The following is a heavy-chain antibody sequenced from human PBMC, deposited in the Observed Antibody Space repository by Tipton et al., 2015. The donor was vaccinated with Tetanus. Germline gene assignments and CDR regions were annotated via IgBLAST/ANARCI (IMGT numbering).Heavy chain of an antibody. D-gene: IGHD5-24*01. J-gene: IGHJ4*02. CDR1: GGSLSRYY. CDR2: VDDSGST. CDR3: AKDDGYTGLNS. Sequence: TLSLTCAVYGGSLSRYYWTWIRQPPGKGLEWIGEVDDSGSTNYSPSLKSRVTISLDTTKNLFSLKLRSVTAADAAVYFCAKDDGYTGLNSWGQGALVAVST. V-gene: IGHV4-34*01.